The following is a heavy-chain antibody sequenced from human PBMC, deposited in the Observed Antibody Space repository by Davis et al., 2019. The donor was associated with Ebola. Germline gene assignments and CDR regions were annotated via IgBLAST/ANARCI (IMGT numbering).Heavy chain of an antibody. D-gene: IGHD2-2*01. CDR1: GYTFTSYY. CDR3: ARDADIVLVPAAIGYYYYGMDV. Sequence: AASVKVSCKASGYTFTSYYMHWVRQAPGQGLEWMGIINPSGGSTSYAQKFQGRVTMTTDTSTSTAYMELRCLRSDDTAVYYCARDADIVLVPAAIGYYYYGMDVWGQGTTVTVSS. V-gene: IGHV1-46*01. CDR2: INPSGGST. J-gene: IGHJ6*02.